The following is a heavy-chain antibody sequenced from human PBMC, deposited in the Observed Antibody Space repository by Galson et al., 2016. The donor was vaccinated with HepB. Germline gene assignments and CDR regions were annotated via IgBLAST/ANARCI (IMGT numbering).Heavy chain of an antibody. J-gene: IGHJ4*02. CDR2: FDPEDGET. CDR1: GSTLTDLS. CDR3: ATGPWGELLFDY. V-gene: IGHV1-24*01. Sequence: YVQVSCKVSGSTLTDLSIHWVRQAPGKGLEWMGGFDPEDGETLYAQKFQGRVTMTEDTSTDTAYMELSSLRSEDTAVYFCATGPWGELLFDYWGQGTLVTVSS. D-gene: IGHD1-7*01.